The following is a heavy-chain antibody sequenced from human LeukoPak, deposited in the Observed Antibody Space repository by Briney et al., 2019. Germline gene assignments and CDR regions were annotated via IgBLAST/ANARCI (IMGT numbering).Heavy chain of an antibody. J-gene: IGHJ6*02. D-gene: IGHD2/OR15-2a*01. Sequence: GESLKISCKASGYIFNNNWIGWVRQMPGKGLEWMGVIYPGDSDTRYSPSFQGQVTISADKSISTAYLQWGSLKASDTAMYYCARLGYCTTSTCPGMDFWGQGTTVTVSS. CDR3: ARLGYCTTSTCPGMDF. CDR2: IYPGDSDT. V-gene: IGHV5-51*01. CDR1: GYIFNNNW.